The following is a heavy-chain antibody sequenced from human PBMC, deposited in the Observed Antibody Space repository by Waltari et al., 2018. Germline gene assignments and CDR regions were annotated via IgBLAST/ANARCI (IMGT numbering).Heavy chain of an antibody. D-gene: IGHD5-18*01. CDR1: GCTFRSYS. V-gene: IGHV3-23*01. Sequence: DVQLLESGGGLVQQGGSLTVSCAGSGCTFRSYSMSWFRQAPGKGLEWVSAISGSAPGTYYADSVKGRFTTSRDNSNNILYLQMNNLRAEDTAVYYCARWDTAMVDWGQGTLVTVSS. CDR2: ISGSAPGT. J-gene: IGHJ4*02. CDR3: ARWDTAMVD.